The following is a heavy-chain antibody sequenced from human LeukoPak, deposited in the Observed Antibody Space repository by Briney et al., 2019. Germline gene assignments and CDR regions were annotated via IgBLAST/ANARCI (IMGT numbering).Heavy chain of an antibody. CDR1: GFTFSSYS. J-gene: IGHJ4*02. D-gene: IGHD3-10*01. V-gene: IGHV3-21*01. CDR3: AKDYGFHYASGSSHFEH. CDR2: ITSSSSYI. Sequence: GGSLRLSCAASGFTFSSYSMNWVRQARGKGLEWVSSITSSSSYIYYADSVKGRFTISRDNAKNSLYLQMNSLRAEDTAVYYCAKDYGFHYASGSSHFEHWGQGTLVTVSS.